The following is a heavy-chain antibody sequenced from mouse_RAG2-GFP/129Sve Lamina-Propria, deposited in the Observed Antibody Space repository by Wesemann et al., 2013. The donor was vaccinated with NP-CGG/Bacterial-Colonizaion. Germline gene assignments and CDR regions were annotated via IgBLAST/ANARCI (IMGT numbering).Heavy chain of an antibody. D-gene: IGHD2-1*01. V-gene: IGHV1-12*01. CDR3: ARRLLSRDY. CDR2: GNGDT. Sequence: GNGDTSYNQKFKGKATLTVDKSSSTAYMELRSLTSEDSAVYYCARRLLSRDYWGQGTTLTVSS. J-gene: IGHJ2*01.